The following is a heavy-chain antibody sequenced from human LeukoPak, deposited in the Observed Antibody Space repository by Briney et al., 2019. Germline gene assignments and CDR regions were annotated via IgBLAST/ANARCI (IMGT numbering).Heavy chain of an antibody. Sequence: PGGSLRLSCTASGFTFGGYAMTWVRQAPGKGLEWVGFIRSKAYGGITEYAASVKGRFTLSRDDSKSIAYLQMNSLKTEDTAVYYCTRAIEGAFDIWGQGTMVTVSS. CDR2: IRSKAYGGIT. V-gene: IGHV3-49*04. J-gene: IGHJ3*02. CDR3: TRAIEGAFDI. CDR1: GFTFGGYA.